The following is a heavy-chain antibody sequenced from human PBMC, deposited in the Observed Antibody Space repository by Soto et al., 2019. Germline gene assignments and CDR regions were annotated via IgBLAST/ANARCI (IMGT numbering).Heavy chain of an antibody. V-gene: IGHV1-69*02. CDR3: ARGPVATMDV. CDR2: IIPILGIA. Sequence: QVQLVQSGAEVKKPGSSVKVSCKASGGTFSSYTISWVRQAPGQGLEGMGRIIPILGIANYAQKLQGRVTITADKSTSTAYMELSSLRSEDTAVYYCARGPVATMDVWGQGTTVTVSS. D-gene: IGHD5-12*01. CDR1: GGTFSSYT. J-gene: IGHJ6*02.